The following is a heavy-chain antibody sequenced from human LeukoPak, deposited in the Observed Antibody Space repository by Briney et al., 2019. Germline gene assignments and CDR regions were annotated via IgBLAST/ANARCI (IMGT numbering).Heavy chain of an antibody. CDR3: ATENNDFGSGYFNGMDV. Sequence: ASVKVSCKASGGTFSSYAISWVRQAPGQGLEWMGWISAYNGNTNYAQKLQGRVTMTTDTSTSTAYMELRSLRSDDTAVYYCATENNDFGSGYFNGMDVWGQGTTVTVSS. CDR1: GGTFSSYA. D-gene: IGHD3-3*01. V-gene: IGHV1-18*01. CDR2: ISAYNGNT. J-gene: IGHJ6*02.